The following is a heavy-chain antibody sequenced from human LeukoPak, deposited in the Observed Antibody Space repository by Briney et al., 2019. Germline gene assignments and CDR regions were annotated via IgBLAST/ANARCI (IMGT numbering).Heavy chain of an antibody. J-gene: IGHJ4*02. D-gene: IGHD6-19*01. CDR1: GFSFSSYS. CDR2: ISTSSSFI. CDR3: AREVAVAGGVDY. V-gene: IGHV3-21*01. Sequence: GGSLRLSCAASGFSFSSYSMNWVRQAPGKGLEWVSSISTSSSFIYYADSLKGRFTISRDNAKNSLYLQMNSLRAEDTAVYYCAREVAVAGGVDYWGQGTLVTVSS.